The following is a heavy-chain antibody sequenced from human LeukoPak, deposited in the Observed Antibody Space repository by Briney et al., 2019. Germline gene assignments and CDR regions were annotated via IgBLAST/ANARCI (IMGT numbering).Heavy chain of an antibody. CDR3: ASDRVVVAAATDY. CDR2: ISSSGSTI. D-gene: IGHD2-15*01. J-gene: IGHJ4*02. V-gene: IGHV3-48*01. Sequence: GGSLRLSCAASGFTFSSYSMNWVRQAPGKGLEWVSYISSSGSTIYYADSVKGRFTISRDNAKNSLYLQMNSLRAEDTAVYYCASDRVVVAAATDYWGQGTLVTVSS. CDR1: GFTFSSYS.